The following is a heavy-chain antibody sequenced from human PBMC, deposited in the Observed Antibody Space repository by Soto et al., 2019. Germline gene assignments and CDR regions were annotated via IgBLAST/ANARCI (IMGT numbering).Heavy chain of an antibody. CDR1: GFTFSSYG. CDR3: ATDTYCPATCYRGHGN. CDR2: ICYDGSDI. Sequence: PGGSLRLSCAASGFTFSSYGMHWVRQAPGKGLEWVAVICYDGSDIHYVDSVKGRFTISRDNARNILYLQMNNLRVEDTAIYYCATDTYCPATCYRGHGNWGQGTLVTSPQ. D-gene: IGHD2-8*02. J-gene: IGHJ4*02. V-gene: IGHV3-33*03.